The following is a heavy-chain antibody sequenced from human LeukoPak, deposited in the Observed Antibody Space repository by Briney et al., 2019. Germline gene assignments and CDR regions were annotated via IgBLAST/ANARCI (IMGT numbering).Heavy chain of an antibody. CDR1: GGSFSGYY. CDR2: IYHSGST. Sequence: SETLSLTCAVYGGSFSGYYWSWIRQPPGKGLEWIGYIYHSGSTYYNPSLKSRVTISVDRSKNQFSLKLSSVTAADTAVYYCARGVWSFGYCSSTSCYHRWFDPWGQGTLVTVSS. V-gene: IGHV4-34*01. CDR3: ARGVWSFGYCSSTSCYHRWFDP. D-gene: IGHD2-2*03. J-gene: IGHJ5*02.